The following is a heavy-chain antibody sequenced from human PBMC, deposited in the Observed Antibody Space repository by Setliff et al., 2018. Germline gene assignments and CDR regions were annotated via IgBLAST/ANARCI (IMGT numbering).Heavy chain of an antibody. D-gene: IGHD1-1*01. CDR1: GFIFSNYF. V-gene: IGHV3-11*03. CDR2: VTTTGGFT. Sequence: GSLRLSCEGSGFIFSNYFMSWFRQAPGKGLEWLSYVTTTGGFTKEADSVRGRFSVSRDNSKKSVYLQINDLRVEDTAVYFCAKGGDWDDEHYAFDIWGQGTMVTVSS. J-gene: IGHJ3*02. CDR3: AKGGDWDDEHYAFDI.